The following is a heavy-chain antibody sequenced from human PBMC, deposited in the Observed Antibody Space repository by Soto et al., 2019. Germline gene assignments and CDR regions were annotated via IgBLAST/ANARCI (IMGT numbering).Heavy chain of an antibody. V-gene: IGHV4-59*08. CDR2: IYYSGST. Sequence: PSETLSLTCTVSGGSLSSYYWSWIRQPPGKGLEWIGYIYYSGSTNYNPSLKSRVTISVDTSKNQFSLKLSSVTAADTAVYYCARQRTSGPMGWFDPWGQGTLVTVSS. CDR1: GGSLSSYY. CDR3: ARQRTSGPMGWFDP. J-gene: IGHJ5*02. D-gene: IGHD3-10*01.